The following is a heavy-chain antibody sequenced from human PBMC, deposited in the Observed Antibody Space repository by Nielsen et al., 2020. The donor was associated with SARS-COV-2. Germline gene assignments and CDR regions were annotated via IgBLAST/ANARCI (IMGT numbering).Heavy chain of an antibody. Sequence: SLKISCAASGFTFDDYAVHWVRQAPGKGLEWVSGISWNSGSIGYADSVKGRFTISRDNAKNSLYLQMNSLRAEDTALYYCAKVRDYDAFDIWGQGTMVTVSS. CDR3: AKVRDYDAFDI. J-gene: IGHJ3*02. V-gene: IGHV3-9*01. D-gene: IGHD4-11*01. CDR1: GFTFDDYA. CDR2: ISWNSGSI.